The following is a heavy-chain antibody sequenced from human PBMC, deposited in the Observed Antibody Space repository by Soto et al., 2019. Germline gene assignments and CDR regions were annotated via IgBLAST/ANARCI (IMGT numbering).Heavy chain of an antibody. D-gene: IGHD6-25*01. J-gene: IGHJ4*02. CDR2: IWYDGSNK. CDR3: ARVDSSSTAATGFGY. Sequence: QVQLVESGGGVVQPGRSLRLSCAASGFTFSSFGMHWVRQAPGKGLEWVVLIWYDGSNKYYADSVKGRFTISRDNSKNTLYLQMDSLRAEDTAMYYCARVDSSSTAATGFGYWGQGALVTVSS. CDR1: GFTFSSFG. V-gene: IGHV3-33*01.